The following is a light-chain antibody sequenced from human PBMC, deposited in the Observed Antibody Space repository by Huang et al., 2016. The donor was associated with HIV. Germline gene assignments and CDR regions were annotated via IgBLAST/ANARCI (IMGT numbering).Light chain of an antibody. CDR2: DAS. CDR3: QQRINWPLT. V-gene: IGKV3-11*01. J-gene: IGKJ4*01. Sequence: EIVLTQSPATLSLSPGERATLYCSASQSVSVFLAWFQQKPGQAPRLLIYDASIRATDIPSRFSGGGSGTDFSLTISSLEPEDFAVYYCQQRINWPLTFGGGTKVEIK. CDR1: QSVSVF.